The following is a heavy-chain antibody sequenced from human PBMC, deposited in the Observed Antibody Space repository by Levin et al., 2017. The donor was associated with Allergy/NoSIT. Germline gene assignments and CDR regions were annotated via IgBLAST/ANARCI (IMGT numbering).Heavy chain of an antibody. CDR3: AKYIATTVVTPGY. D-gene: IGHD4-23*01. CDR1: GFTFSSYG. CDR2: IAYDGSIT. J-gene: IGHJ4*02. Sequence: GGSLRLSCAASGFTFSSYGLHWVRQAPGKGLEWVALIAYDGSITYYTGSVKGRFTISRDNSKNTLYLQMNSLRAEDTAIYYCAKYIATTVVTPGYWGQGTLVTVSS. V-gene: IGHV3-30*18.